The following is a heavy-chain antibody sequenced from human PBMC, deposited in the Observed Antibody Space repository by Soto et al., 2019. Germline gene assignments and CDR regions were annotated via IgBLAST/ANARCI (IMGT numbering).Heavy chain of an antibody. V-gene: IGHV4-59*01. J-gene: IGHJ6*02. D-gene: IGHD6-6*01. Sequence: QVQLQESGPGLVKPSETLSLTCTVSGGSISSYYWSWIRQPPGKGLEWIGYIYYSGSTNYNPSLKGRVTISVDTSKNQFSLKLSSVTAADTAVYYCARESTASRQDYYYGMDVWGQGTTVTVSS. CDR2: IYYSGST. CDR1: GGSISSYY. CDR3: ARESTASRQDYYYGMDV.